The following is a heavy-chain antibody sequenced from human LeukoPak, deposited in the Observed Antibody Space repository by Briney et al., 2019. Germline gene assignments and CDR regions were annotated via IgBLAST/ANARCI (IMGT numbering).Heavy chain of an antibody. D-gene: IGHD6-19*01. CDR3: AKDREPGIAVAGTDY. CDR2: ISGSGGST. Sequence: GGTLRLSCAASGFTFSSYGMSWVRQAPGKGLEWVSAISGSGGSTYYADSVKGRFTISRDNSKNTLYLQMNSLRAEDTAVYHCAKDREPGIAVAGTDYWGQGTLVTVSS. J-gene: IGHJ4*02. V-gene: IGHV3-23*01. CDR1: GFTFSSYG.